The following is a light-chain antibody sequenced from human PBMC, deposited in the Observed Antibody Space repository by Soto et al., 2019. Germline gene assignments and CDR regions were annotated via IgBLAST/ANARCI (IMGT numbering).Light chain of an antibody. Sequence: DIEMSQSPSSLSASVGDRVTITCQASQDITNYLNWYQQKPGKAPNLLIYDASSLETGVPSRFSGSGSGTDFTLTISCLQSEDFATYYCQQYYSYPLTFGGGTKVDIK. CDR1: QDITNY. J-gene: IGKJ4*01. V-gene: IGKV1-33*01. CDR2: DAS. CDR3: QQYYSYPLT.